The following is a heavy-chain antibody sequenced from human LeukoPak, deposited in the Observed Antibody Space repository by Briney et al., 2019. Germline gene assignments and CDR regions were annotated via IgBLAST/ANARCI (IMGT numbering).Heavy chain of an antibody. D-gene: IGHD5-18*01. V-gene: IGHV4-59*01. CDR1: GGPISSYY. J-gene: IGHJ4*02. CDR2: NYYSWNT. Sequence: SETLSLTCTVSGGPISSYYWSWIRQPPGKGLEWIGYNYYSWNTNYNPSLKSRVTISVGTSKPQLSLKLSSVTAADTGVYYCERCSYGYRMRYFGYWGQGTLVTVSS. CDR3: ERCSYGYRMRYFGY.